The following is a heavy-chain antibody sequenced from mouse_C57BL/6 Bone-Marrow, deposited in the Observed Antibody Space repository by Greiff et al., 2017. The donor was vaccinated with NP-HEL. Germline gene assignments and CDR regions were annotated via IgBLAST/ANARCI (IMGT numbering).Heavy chain of an antibody. Sequence: QVQLQQPGAELVKPGASVKLSCKASGYTFTSYWMHWVKQRPGQGLEWIGMIHPNSGSTNYNEKFKSKATLTVDKSSSTAYMQLSSLTSEDSAVYYCARKTFRLLYYFDYWGQGTTLTVSS. D-gene: IGHD2-13*01. CDR2: IHPNSGST. CDR1: GYTFTSYW. J-gene: IGHJ2*01. CDR3: ARKTFRLLYYFDY. V-gene: IGHV1-64*01.